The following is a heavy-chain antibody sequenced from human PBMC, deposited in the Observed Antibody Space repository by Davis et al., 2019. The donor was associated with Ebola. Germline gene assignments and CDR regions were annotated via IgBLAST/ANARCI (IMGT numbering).Heavy chain of an antibody. J-gene: IGHJ4*02. CDR3: ARDLGTAMATE. V-gene: IGHV1-69*04. CDR2: IIPMLGLP. Sequence: AASVNVSCKASGGTLRPYAIYWVRQPPGQGREWMGRIIPMLGLPNYAQRFQGRVTITADNSTSTAQMERSSLRSEDTAMSYCARDLGTAMATEWGQGTLVTVSS. CDR1: GGTLRPYA. D-gene: IGHD5-18*01.